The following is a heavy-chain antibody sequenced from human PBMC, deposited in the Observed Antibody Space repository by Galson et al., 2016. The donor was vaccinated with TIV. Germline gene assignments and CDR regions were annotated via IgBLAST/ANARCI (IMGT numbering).Heavy chain of an antibody. CDR2: IDWDDDK. V-gene: IGHV2-70*11. Sequence: PALVKPTQTLTLTCTFSGFSLNTDGMCVNWIRQPPGKALEWPARIDWDDDKYYSPFLKTRLTISKDTSKNQVVLTLTDMDPVDTATYYCARTPDSYGTMHSPFDHWGPGTLVNVSS. D-gene: IGHD2-8*01. J-gene: IGHJ4*02. CDR1: GFSLNTDGMC. CDR3: ARTPDSYGTMHSPFDH.